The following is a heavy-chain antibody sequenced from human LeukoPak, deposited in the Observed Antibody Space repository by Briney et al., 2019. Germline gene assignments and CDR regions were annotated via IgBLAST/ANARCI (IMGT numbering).Heavy chain of an antibody. J-gene: IGHJ4*02. Sequence: SETLSLTCTVSGGSISSYYWSWIRQPPGKGLEWIGEINHSGSTNYNPSLKSRVTISVDTSKNQFSLKLSSVTAADTAVYYCARVRLGYCSGGSCYSDRGKYYFDYWGQGTLVTVSS. CDR3: ARVRLGYCSGGSCYSDRGKYYFDY. CDR2: INHSGST. CDR1: GGSISSYY. D-gene: IGHD2-15*01. V-gene: IGHV4-34*01.